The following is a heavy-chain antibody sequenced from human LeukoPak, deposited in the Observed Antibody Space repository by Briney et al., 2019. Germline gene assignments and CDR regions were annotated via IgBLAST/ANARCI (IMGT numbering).Heavy chain of an antibody. D-gene: IGHD2-2*01. V-gene: IGHV3-23*01. CDR1: GFTFSSYA. CDR2: ISGSGGST. Sequence: PGGSLRLSCAASGFTFSSYAMSWVRQAPGEGLEWVSAISGSGGSTYYADSVKGRFTISRDNSKNTLYLQMNSLRAEDTAVYYCAKSPGHIVVATYFDYWGQGTLVTVSS. CDR3: AKSPGHIVVATYFDY. J-gene: IGHJ4*02.